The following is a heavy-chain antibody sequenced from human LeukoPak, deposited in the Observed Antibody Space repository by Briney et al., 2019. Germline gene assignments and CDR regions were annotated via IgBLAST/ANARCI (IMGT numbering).Heavy chain of an antibody. J-gene: IGHJ4*02. D-gene: IGHD2-21*02. Sequence: ASVKVSCKASGYTFTSYAMNWVRQAPGQGLEWMGWINTNTGNPTYAQGFTGRFVFSLDTSVSTAYLQISSLKAEDTAVYYCARDWSGDRGGDSEIKSYWGQGTLVTVSS. CDR1: GYTFTSYA. V-gene: IGHV7-4-1*02. CDR2: INTNTGNP. CDR3: ARDWSGDRGGDSEIKSY.